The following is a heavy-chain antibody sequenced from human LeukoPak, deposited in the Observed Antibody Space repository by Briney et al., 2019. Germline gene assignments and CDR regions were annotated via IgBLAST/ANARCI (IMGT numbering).Heavy chain of an antibody. V-gene: IGHV3-66*01. CDR2: IYSGGST. CDR1: GFTGSSNY. Sequence: HPGGSLRIFCAASGFTGSSNYNSWVRQASGEGLEGVSVIYSGGSTYYADSVKGRFTISRDNSKNTLYLQMNSLRAEDTAVYYCARSYSSGWLYYFDYWGQGTLVTVSS. D-gene: IGHD6-19*01. J-gene: IGHJ4*02. CDR3: ARSYSSGWLYYFDY.